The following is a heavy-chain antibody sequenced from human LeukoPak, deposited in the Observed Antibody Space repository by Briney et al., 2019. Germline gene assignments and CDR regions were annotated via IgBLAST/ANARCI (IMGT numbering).Heavy chain of an antibody. CDR1: GFTFSSYG. CDR2: IWYDGSNK. J-gene: IGHJ6*02. CDR3: ARDGEGYYGSGRTPAYGMDV. V-gene: IGHV3-33*01. Sequence: PGGSLRLSCAASGFTFSSYGMHWVRQAPGKGLEWVAVIWYDGSNKYYADSVKGRFTISRDNSKNTLYLRMNSLRAEDTAVYYCARDGEGYYGSGRTPAYGMDVWGQGTTVTVSS. D-gene: IGHD3-10*01.